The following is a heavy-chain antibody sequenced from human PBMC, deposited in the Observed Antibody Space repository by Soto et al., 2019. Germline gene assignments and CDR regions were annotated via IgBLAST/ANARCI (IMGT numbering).Heavy chain of an antibody. J-gene: IGHJ4*02. D-gene: IGHD2-21*02. V-gene: IGHV4-30-4*01. Sequence: SETLSLTCTVSGGSISSGDYYWSWVRQPPGKGLEWIGYIYYSGSTYYNPSLKSRVTISVDTSKNQFSLKLSSVTAADTAVYYCARVVTAVQGFDYWGQGALVTVSS. CDR3: ARVVTAVQGFDY. CDR2: IYYSGST. CDR1: GGSISSGDYY.